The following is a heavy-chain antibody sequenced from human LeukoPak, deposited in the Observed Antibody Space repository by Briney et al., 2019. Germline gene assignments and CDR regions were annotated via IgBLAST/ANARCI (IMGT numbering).Heavy chain of an antibody. V-gene: IGHV3-21*01. CDR2: ISSSSSYI. Sequence: GGSLRLSCATSGFMFEIHAMHWVRQAPGKGLEWVSSISSSSSYIYYADSVKGRFTISRDNAKNSLYLQMNSLRAEDTAVYYCARDGFPRYCSSTSCYYFDYWGQGTLVTVSS. J-gene: IGHJ4*02. CDR3: ARDGFPRYCSSTSCYYFDY. CDR1: GFMFEIHA. D-gene: IGHD2-2*01.